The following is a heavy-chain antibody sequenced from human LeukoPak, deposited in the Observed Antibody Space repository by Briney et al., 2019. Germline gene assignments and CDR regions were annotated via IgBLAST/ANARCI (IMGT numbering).Heavy chain of an antibody. CDR1: GFTFSSYA. D-gene: IGHD2-15*01. J-gene: IGHJ5*02. CDR3: ANDRDCSGVSCYRTAFDH. V-gene: IGHV3-23*01. CDR2: ISASGGGT. Sequence: GSLRLSCATSGFTFSSYAMTWVRQAPGKGLEWVALISASGGGTYYADSVKGRFTISRDNSKNIVYLQMNSLRVEDTAQYFCANDRDCSGVSCYRTAFDHWGQGTLVAVSS.